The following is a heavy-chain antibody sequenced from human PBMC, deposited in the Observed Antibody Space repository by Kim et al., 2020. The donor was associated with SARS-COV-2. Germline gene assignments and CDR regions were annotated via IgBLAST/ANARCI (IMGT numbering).Heavy chain of an antibody. CDR2: IYYSGST. D-gene: IGHD3-22*01. Sequence: SETLSLTCTVSGGSISSGGYYWSWIRQHPGKGLEWIGYIYYSGSTYYNPSLKSRVTISVDTSKNQFSLKLSSVTAADTAVYYCARAYDSSGYYYYAFDIWGQGTMVTVSS. CDR1: GGSISSGGYY. J-gene: IGHJ3*02. CDR3: ARAYDSSGYYYYAFDI. V-gene: IGHV4-31*03.